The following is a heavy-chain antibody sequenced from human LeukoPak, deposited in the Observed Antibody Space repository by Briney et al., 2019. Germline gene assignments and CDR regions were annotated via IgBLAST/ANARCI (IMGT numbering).Heavy chain of an antibody. J-gene: IGHJ4*02. V-gene: IGHV3-30*03. Sequence: GGSLRLSCAASGFTFSSYGMHWVRQAPGKGLEWVAVISYDGSNKYYADSVKGRFTISRDNSKNTLYLQMNSLRAEDTAVYYCATDFLATTGGYWGQGTLVTVSS. CDR1: GFTFSSYG. CDR2: ISYDGSNK. CDR3: ATDFLATTGGY. D-gene: IGHD5-12*01.